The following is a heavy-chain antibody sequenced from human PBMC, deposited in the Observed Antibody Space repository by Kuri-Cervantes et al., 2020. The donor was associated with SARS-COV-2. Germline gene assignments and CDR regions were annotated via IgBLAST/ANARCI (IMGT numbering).Heavy chain of an antibody. D-gene: IGHD5-18*01. CDR3: AKVAYSYGYPTHYFDY. J-gene: IGHJ4*02. Sequence: GGSLRLSCAASGFTFSSYGMHWVRQAPGKGLEWVAVIWYDGSNKYYADSVKGRFTISRDNSKNTLYLQMNSLRAEDTAVYYSAKVAYSYGYPTHYFDYWGQGTLVTVSS. V-gene: IGHV3-33*06. CDR2: IWYDGSNK. CDR1: GFTFSSYG.